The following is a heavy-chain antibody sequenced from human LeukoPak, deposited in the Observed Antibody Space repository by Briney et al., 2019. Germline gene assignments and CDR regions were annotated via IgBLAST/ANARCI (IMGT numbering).Heavy chain of an antibody. Sequence: GGSLRLSCAASGFTFSDYYTIWIRQAPGKGLEWVSYISSSGSTIYYADSVKGRFTISRDNAKISLYLQMNSLRADDTAVYYCARETGIDDYDFWSGYDYWGQGTLVTVSS. V-gene: IGHV3-11*04. CDR2: ISSSGSTI. CDR3: ARETGIDDYDFWSGYDY. J-gene: IGHJ4*02. CDR1: GFTFSDYY. D-gene: IGHD3-3*01.